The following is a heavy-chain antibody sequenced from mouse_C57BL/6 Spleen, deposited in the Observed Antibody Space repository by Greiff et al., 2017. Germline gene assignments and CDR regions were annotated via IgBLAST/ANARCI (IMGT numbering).Heavy chain of an antibody. CDR3: AREYDYDEYYFDY. D-gene: IGHD2-4*01. J-gene: IGHJ2*01. CDR2: IYPGDGDT. CDR1: GYAFSSSW. V-gene: IGHV1-82*01. Sequence: LVKPGASVKISCKASGYAFSSSWMNWVKQRPGKGLEWIGRIYPGDGDTNYNGKFKGKATLTADKSSSTAYMQLSSLTSEDSAVYFCAREYDYDEYYFDYWGQGTTLTVSS.